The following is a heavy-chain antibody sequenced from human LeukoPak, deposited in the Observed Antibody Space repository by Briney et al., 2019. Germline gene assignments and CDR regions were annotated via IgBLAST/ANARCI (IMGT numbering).Heavy chain of an antibody. D-gene: IGHD3-16*01. CDR3: ARVGWGNVAAYPNWLDP. Sequence: SETLSLTCTVSGGSISSNSHYWGWIRQPPGTGLEWIANIFHNGNTAYNPSLKRRVTISIDTSQNQLSLRLSSVAAADTAVYYCARVGWGNVAAYPNWLDPWGQGTVVTVSS. J-gene: IGHJ5*02. CDR2: IFHNGNT. CDR1: GGSISSNSHY. V-gene: IGHV4-39*07.